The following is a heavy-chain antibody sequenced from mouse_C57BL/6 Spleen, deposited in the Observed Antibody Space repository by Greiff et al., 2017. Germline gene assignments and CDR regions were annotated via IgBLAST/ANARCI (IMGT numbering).Heavy chain of an antibody. CDR1: GFTFSSYG. CDR2: ISSGGSYT. V-gene: IGHV5-6*01. J-gene: IGHJ1*03. Sequence: EVHLVESGGDLVKPGGSLKLSCAASGFTFSSYGMSWVRQTPDQRLEWVATISSGGSYTYYPDSVKGRFPISRDNAKNTLYLQMSILKSEDTAMYDCARQNYYGSSHWYFDVWGTGTTVTVSS. CDR3: ARQNYYGSSHWYFDV. D-gene: IGHD1-1*01.